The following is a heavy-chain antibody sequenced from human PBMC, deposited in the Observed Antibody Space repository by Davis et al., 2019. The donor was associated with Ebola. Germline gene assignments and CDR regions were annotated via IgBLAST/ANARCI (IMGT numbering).Heavy chain of an antibody. CDR3: ARGPAYYDFWSGYSSWYFDY. Sequence: ASVKVSCKASGYTFTGYYMHWVRQAPGQGLEWMGWINPNSGGTNYAQKFQGRVTMTRDTSISTAYMELSRLRSDDTAVYYCARGPAYYDFWSGYSSWYFDYWGQGTLVTVSS. CDR2: INPNSGGT. V-gene: IGHV1-2*02. D-gene: IGHD3-3*01. CDR1: GYTFTGYY. J-gene: IGHJ4*02.